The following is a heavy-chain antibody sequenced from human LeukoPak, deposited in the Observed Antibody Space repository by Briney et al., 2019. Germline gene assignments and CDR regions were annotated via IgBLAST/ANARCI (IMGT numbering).Heavy chain of an antibody. CDR1: GFTVSSSL. J-gene: IGHJ4*02. Sequence: GGSLRLSCVASGFTVSSSLMSWVRQAPGKGLEWVSVVYSGGNTDYTDSVKGRFTISRDNSKNTLYLQMNSLRAEDTAVYYCASDWNGDYVIENWGQGTLVTVSS. CDR2: VYSGGNT. D-gene: IGHD4-17*01. V-gene: IGHV3-53*01. CDR3: ASDWNGDYVIEN.